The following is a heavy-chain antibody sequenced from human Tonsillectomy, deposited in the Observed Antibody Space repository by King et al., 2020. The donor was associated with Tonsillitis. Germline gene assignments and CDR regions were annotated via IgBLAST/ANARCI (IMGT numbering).Heavy chain of an antibody. CDR2: IYTSGST. V-gene: IGHV4-61*02. CDR1: GGSISSGSYY. Sequence: VPLQESGPGLVKPSQTLSLTCTVSGGSISSGSYYWSWIRQPAGKGLEWIGRIYTSGSTNYNPSLKSRVTISVDTSKNQFSLKLSSVTAADTAVHYCARGWRGLRHGADWFDPWGQGTLVTVSS. CDR3: ARGWRGLRHGADWFDP. D-gene: IGHD5-12*01. J-gene: IGHJ5*02.